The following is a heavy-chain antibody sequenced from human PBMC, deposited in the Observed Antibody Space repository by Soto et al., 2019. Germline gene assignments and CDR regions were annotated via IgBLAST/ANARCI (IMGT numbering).Heavy chain of an antibody. J-gene: IGHJ6*02. Sequence: PSETLSLTCAVYGGSFSGYYWSWIRQPPGKGLEWIGEINHSGSTNYNPSLKSRVTISVDTSKNQFSLKLSSVTAADTAVYYCARGLRAAAGRTPRTYYYYGMDVWGQGTTVTVSS. V-gene: IGHV4-34*01. CDR1: GGSFSGYY. D-gene: IGHD6-13*01. CDR2: INHSGST. CDR3: ARGLRAAAGRTPRTYYYYGMDV.